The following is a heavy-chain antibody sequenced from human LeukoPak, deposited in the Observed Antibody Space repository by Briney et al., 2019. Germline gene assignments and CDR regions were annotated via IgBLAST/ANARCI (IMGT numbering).Heavy chain of an antibody. CDR1: GYTFTSYA. V-gene: IGHV1-69*13. J-gene: IGHJ4*02. Sequence: GASVKVSCKASGYTFTSYAMHWVRQAPGQGLEWMGGIIPIFGTANYAQKFQGRVTITADESTSTAYMELSSLRSEDTAVYYCARPPLRDGYNFLLDYWGQGTLVTVSS. D-gene: IGHD5-24*01. CDR3: ARPPLRDGYNFLLDY. CDR2: IIPIFGTA.